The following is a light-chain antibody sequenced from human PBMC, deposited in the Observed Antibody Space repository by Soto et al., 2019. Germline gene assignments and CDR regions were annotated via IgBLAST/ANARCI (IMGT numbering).Light chain of an antibody. J-gene: IGLJ3*02. V-gene: IGLV1-40*01. CDR1: SSNIGTGFE. CDR2: GNT. Sequence: QSVLTQPPSVSGAPGQRVTISCTGSSSNIGTGFEVHWYQQLPGTAPKLLIYGNTNRPSGVPDRFSASKSGTSASLAIAVLQAEDEADYYCQSYDNSLSAWVFGGGTKLTVL. CDR3: QSYDNSLSAWV.